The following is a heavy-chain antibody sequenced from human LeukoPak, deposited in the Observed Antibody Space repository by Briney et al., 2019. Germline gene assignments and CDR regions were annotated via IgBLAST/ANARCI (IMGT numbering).Heavy chain of an antibody. V-gene: IGHV3-7*01. D-gene: IGHD3-10*01. CDR3: ARDIGYPSGGLLGLFDP. CDR1: GFTFTSYW. Sequence: PGGSLRLSCVASGFTFTSYWMSWVRQAPGKGLEWVANIKQDGSEKYYLDSLEGRFTISRDNAKNSVYLQINRLRAEGTAVYYCARDIGYPSGGLLGLFDPWGQGTLVTVSS. J-gene: IGHJ5*02. CDR2: IKQDGSEK.